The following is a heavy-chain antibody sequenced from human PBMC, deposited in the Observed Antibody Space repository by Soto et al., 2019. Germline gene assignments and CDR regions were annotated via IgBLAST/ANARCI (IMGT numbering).Heavy chain of an antibody. CDR1: GFTFSSYG. CDR2: ISYDGSNK. CDR3: AKPGGVTEYYFDY. J-gene: IGHJ4*02. D-gene: IGHD1-1*01. V-gene: IGHV3-30*18. Sequence: GGSLRLSCAASGFTFSSYGMHWVRQAPGKGLEWVAVISYDGSNKYYADSVKGRFTISRDNSKNTLYLQMNSLRAEDTAVYYCAKPGGVTEYYFDYWGQGTLVTVSS.